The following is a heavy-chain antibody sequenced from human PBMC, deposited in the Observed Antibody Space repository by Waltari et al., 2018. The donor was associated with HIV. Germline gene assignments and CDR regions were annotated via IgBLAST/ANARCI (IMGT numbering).Heavy chain of an antibody. V-gene: IGHV4-61*02. CDR1: GGSISSGSYY. CDR2: IYISGST. CDR3: ARGVPAATDWFDP. J-gene: IGHJ5*02. Sequence: QVQLQESGPGLVKPSQTLSLTCTVSGGSISSGSYYWSRIRQPAGKGLEWIGRIYISGSTNYNPALKSRVTISVDTSKNHFSLKLSSVTAADTAVYYCARGVPAATDWFDPWGQGTLVTVSS. D-gene: IGHD2-2*01.